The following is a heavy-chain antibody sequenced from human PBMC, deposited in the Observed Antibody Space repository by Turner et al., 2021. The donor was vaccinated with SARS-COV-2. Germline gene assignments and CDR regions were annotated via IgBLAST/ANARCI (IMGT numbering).Heavy chain of an antibody. Sequence: EGQLVESGGGLVQPGGSLRISCVSSGYTFSSYWMSWVRQTPEKGLEWVANIKQDGSDQNYVDSVEGRFTISRDNTKNSLHLQMNSLRDEDTAVYYCARVGGGSVLSQKNWFDPWGQGTLVTVSS. J-gene: IGHJ5*02. CDR3: ARVGGGSVLSQKNWFDP. CDR1: GYTFSSYW. D-gene: IGHD3-10*01. CDR2: IKQDGSDQ. V-gene: IGHV3-7*01.